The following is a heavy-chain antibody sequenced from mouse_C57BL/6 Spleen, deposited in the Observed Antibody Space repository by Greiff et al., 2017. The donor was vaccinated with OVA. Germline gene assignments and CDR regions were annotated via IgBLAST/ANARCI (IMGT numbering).Heavy chain of an antibody. D-gene: IGHD2-1*01. CDR1: GYTFTSYG. CDR3: ARDYGNHYYDY. J-gene: IGHJ2*01. CDR2: IYPRSGNT. V-gene: IGHV1-81*01. Sequence: QVQLQQSGAELARPGASVKLSCKASGYTFTSYGISWVKQRTGQGLEWIGEIYPRSGNTYYNEKFKGKATLTADKSSSTAYMVLRSLTSEDSAVDYCARDYGNHYYDYGGQGTTLTVAS.